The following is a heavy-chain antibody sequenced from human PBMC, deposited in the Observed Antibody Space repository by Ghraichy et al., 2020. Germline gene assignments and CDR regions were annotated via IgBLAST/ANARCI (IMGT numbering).Heavy chain of an antibody. Sequence: GGSLRLSCAASGLTFSTYAMSWVRQAPGKGLEWVSGISGRGGTTYYADSVKGRFTISRDNSKNTLYLQMNSLRAEDTAVYYCAKDIDYASGNSYYFDYWGQGTLVTVSS. J-gene: IGHJ4*02. CDR3: AKDIDYASGNSYYFDY. D-gene: IGHD3-10*01. V-gene: IGHV3-23*01. CDR1: GLTFSTYA. CDR2: ISGRGGTT.